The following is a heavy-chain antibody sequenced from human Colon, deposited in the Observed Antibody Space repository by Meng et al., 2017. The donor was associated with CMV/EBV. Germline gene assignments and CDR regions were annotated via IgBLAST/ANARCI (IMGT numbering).Heavy chain of an antibody. CDR3: ARGFSSSWYVIWFDP. CDR2: INHSGST. Sequence: VYGGSFSGYYGSWIRLPPGKGLEWIGEINHSGSTNYNPSLKSRVTISVDTSKNQFSLKLSSVTAADTAVYYCARGFSSSWYVIWFDPWGQGTLVTVSS. V-gene: IGHV4-34*01. J-gene: IGHJ5*02. CDR1: GGSFSGYY. D-gene: IGHD6-13*01.